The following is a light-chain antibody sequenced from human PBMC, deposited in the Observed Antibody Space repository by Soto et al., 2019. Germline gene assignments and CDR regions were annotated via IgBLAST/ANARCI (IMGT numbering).Light chain of an antibody. V-gene: IGKV3-20*01. CDR2: GAS. CDR3: QLYGRSPTWT. J-gene: IGKJ1*01. Sequence: EMVMTQSPATLSVSPGERATLSCRASQSVSSNLAWYQQKPGQAPRLLIYGASTRAIGIPDRFSGSGSGTDFTLNIYRLEPEDFAVYYCQLYGRSPTWTFGQGTKVDIK. CDR1: QSVSSN.